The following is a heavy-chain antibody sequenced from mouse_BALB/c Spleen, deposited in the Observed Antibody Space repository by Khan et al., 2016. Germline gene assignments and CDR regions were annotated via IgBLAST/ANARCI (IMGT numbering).Heavy chain of an antibody. V-gene: IGHV1S136*01. J-gene: IGHJ2*01. CDR1: GYTFTSYV. CDR2: IDPYNDGT. Sequence: VRLQQSGPELVKPGASVKMSCKSSGYTFTSYVMHWVKQKPGQGLEWIGYIDPYNDGTKYNEKFKGKATLTSDKSSSTAYMELSSLTSEDSAVYYCAMSGYTGTYFDYWGQGTTLTVSS. D-gene: IGHD2-2*01. CDR3: AMSGYTGTYFDY.